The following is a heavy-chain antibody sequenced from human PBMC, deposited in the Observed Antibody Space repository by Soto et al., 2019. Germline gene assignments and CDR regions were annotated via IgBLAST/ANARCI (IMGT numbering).Heavy chain of an antibody. CDR2: TNGDGSVKAAGNRI. V-gene: IGHV3-74*01. CDR1: GFTFSEYW. D-gene: IGHD6-13*01. CDR3: AREGLSGEGKERAFDH. J-gene: IGHJ4*02. Sequence: EVQLVESGGAFVKPGGSLRLSCAASGFTFSEYWMHWVRQAPGKGLVGVSRTNGDGSVKAAGNRITYADFVKGRFTISRDNAKNTLYLRMNSQTPEDTAVYYCAREGLSGEGKERAFDHWGQGTLVTVSP.